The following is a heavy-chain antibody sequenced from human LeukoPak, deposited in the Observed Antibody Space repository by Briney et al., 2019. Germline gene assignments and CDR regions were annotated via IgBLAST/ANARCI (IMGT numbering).Heavy chain of an antibody. CDR3: AAFITTKLDY. Sequence: PGGSLRLSCAASGFTFSSYGMHWVRQAPGKGLEWVAVASSDEINQYYADSVKGRFIISRDNSRNTLNLQMNNLRTEDTAFYYCAAFITTKLDYWGQGILVTVSS. D-gene: IGHD3-22*01. J-gene: IGHJ4*02. CDR2: ASSDEINQ. CDR1: GFTFSSYG. V-gene: IGHV3-30*03.